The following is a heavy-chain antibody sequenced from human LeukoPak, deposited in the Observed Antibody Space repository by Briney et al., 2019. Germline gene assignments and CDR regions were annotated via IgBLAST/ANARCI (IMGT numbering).Heavy chain of an antibody. Sequence: GGSLRLSCTASGFTFGDYAMSWIRQAPGKGLEWVGSIRSKAYGETADYAASVKGRFTISRDDSKAIAYLQMNSLKTEDTAVYHCTRDRGAYNLYDYWGQGTLVTVSS. CDR1: GFTFGDYA. CDR2: IRSKAYGETA. CDR3: TRDRGAYNLYDY. V-gene: IGHV3-49*03. D-gene: IGHD1-1*01. J-gene: IGHJ4*02.